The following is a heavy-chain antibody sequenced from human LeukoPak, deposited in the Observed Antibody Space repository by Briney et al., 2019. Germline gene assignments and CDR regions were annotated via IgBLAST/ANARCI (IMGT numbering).Heavy chain of an antibody. D-gene: IGHD6-13*01. Sequence: SETLSLTCTVSGGSISSYYWSWIRQPPGKGLEWIGYIYYSGSTNYNPSLKSRVTISVDTSKNQFSLKLSSVTAADTAVYYCATGGGYSSSWYRIWGQGTLVAVPS. CDR1: GGSISSYY. V-gene: IGHV4-59*08. J-gene: IGHJ4*02. CDR3: ATGGGYSSSWYRI. CDR2: IYYSGST.